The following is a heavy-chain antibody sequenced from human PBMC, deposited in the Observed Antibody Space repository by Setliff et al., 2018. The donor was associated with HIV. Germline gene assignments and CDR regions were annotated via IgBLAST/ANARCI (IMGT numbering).Heavy chain of an antibody. CDR3: ARQRGGRVTIFGVSGGWFDP. J-gene: IGHJ5*02. Sequence: SETLSLTCTVSGASISSYYWSWIRQPPGKGLEWIGFIHYTGNTNYNPSLKSRVTMSTDTSKNQFSLKLSSVTAADTAVYYCARQRGGRVTIFGVSGGWFDPWGQGTLVTVSS. CDR2: IHYTGNT. CDR1: GASISSYY. V-gene: IGHV4-59*08. D-gene: IGHD3-3*01.